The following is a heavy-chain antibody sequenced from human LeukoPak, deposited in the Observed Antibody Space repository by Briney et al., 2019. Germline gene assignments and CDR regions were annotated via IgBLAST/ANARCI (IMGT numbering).Heavy chain of an antibody. CDR1: GGTFSSYA. J-gene: IGHJ4*02. CDR2: IIPIFGTA. V-gene: IGHV1-69*13. Sequence: EASVKVSCEASGGTFSSYAISWVRQAPGQGLEWMGGIIPIFGTANYAQKFQGRVTITADESTSTAYMELSSLRSEDTAVYYCARGREDGYNSVDYWGQGTLVTVSS. CDR3: ARGREDGYNSVDY. D-gene: IGHD5-24*01.